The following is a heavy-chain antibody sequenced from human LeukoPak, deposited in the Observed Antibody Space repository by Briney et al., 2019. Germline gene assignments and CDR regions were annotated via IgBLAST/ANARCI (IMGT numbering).Heavy chain of an antibody. D-gene: IGHD3-3*01. CDR1: GFTVSSNY. CDR3: ARLRYYDY. V-gene: IGHV3-66*04. CDR2: IYSGGNT. J-gene: IGHJ4*02. Sequence: PGGSLRLSCAASGFTVSSNYMSWVRQAPRKGLEWVSVIYSGGNTYYADSVKGRFTISRDSSKNTLYLQMNSLRAEDTAVYYCARLRYYDYWGQGTLVTVSS.